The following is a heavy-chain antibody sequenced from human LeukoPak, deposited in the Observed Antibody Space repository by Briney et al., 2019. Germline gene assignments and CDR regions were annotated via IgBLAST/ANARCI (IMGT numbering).Heavy chain of an antibody. CDR2: IHYTGST. V-gene: IGHV4-59*01. CDR1: GDSITSYF. J-gene: IGHJ5*02. Sequence: PSETLSLTCTVSGDSITSYFWSWIRQPPGKGLECIGYIHYTGSTNYNPSLKSRVTISVDTSKNQFSLKLSSVTAADTAIYYCARGGYYGSGNDFRFDPWGQGTLVTVSS. CDR3: ARGGYYGSGNDFRFDP. D-gene: IGHD3-10*01.